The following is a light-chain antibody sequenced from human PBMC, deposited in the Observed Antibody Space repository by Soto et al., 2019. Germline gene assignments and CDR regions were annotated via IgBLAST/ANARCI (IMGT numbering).Light chain of an antibody. CDR1: QSIKNW. CDR3: QQTYRIPPT. J-gene: IGKJ5*01. CDR2: DAS. V-gene: IGKV1-5*01. Sequence: DIQMTQSPATLSASVGDRVTITCRASQSIKNWLAWYQQKPGTAPKFLIYDASTLESGVPSRFSGSGSGTGFTLTISSLQPEDFAFYYCQQTYRIPPTFGQGTRLEIK.